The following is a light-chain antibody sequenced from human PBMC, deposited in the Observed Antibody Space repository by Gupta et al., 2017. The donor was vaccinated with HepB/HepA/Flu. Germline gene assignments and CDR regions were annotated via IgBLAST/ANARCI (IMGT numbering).Light chain of an antibody. J-gene: IGKJ1*01. Sequence: DIVMTQSPLSLPVTAGAPASISCRSSQSLLHSNGYNYLDWYLQRPGQSPQLLIYLGSNRASGVPDRFSGSGSGTDFTLKISRVEAEDVGVYYCMQALQTPTFGQGTRVEIK. CDR1: QSLLHSNGYNY. V-gene: IGKV2-28*01. CDR2: LGS. CDR3: MQALQTPT.